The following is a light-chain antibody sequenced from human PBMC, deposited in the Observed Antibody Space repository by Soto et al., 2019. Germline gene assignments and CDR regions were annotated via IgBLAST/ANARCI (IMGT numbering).Light chain of an antibody. Sequence: QSVLTQPPSVSGAPGQRVTISCTGSSSNIGAGYDVHWYQHLPGTAPKLLIYGDTNRPSGVPDRFSGSKSGTSASLAITGLQADDEAEYYCQSYDSTLSGFYVFGTGTKLTVL. CDR1: SSNIGAGYD. CDR3: QSYDSTLSGFYV. V-gene: IGLV1-40*01. CDR2: GDT. J-gene: IGLJ1*01.